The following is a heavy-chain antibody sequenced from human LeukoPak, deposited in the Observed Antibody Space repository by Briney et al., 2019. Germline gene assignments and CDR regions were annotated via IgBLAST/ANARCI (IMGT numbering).Heavy chain of an antibody. Sequence: KPSETLSLTCTVSGGSISSYYWSWIRQPPGKGLEWIGYIYYSGSTNYNPSLKSRVTISVDTSKNQFSLKLSSVTAADTAVYYCARQRNCYDSSGFNWFDPWGQGTLVTVSS. D-gene: IGHD3-22*01. CDR1: GGSISSYY. V-gene: IGHV4-59*08. CDR2: IYYSGST. J-gene: IGHJ5*02. CDR3: ARQRNCYDSSGFNWFDP.